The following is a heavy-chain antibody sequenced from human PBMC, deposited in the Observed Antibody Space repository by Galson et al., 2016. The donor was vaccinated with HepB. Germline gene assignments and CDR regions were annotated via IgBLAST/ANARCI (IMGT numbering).Heavy chain of an antibody. V-gene: IGHV4-39*01. CDR1: GGSISSSSYY. CDR3: ARLRAGYDYDSSGPLDC. Sequence: SETLSLTCAVSGGSISSSSYYWGWIRHPPGKGLEWIGSIFYSGTTYFNPSLRSRVTISVDTSKNQFSLKLSSMAAADTAVYFCARLRAGYDYDSSGPLDCWGQGTLVTVSS. D-gene: IGHD3-22*01. J-gene: IGHJ4*02. CDR2: IFYSGTT.